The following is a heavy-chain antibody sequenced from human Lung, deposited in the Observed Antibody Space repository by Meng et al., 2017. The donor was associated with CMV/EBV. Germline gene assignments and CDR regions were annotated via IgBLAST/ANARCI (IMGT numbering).Heavy chain of an antibody. CDR2: IRSKAYGGTT. J-gene: IGHJ4*02. V-gene: IGHV3-49*04. Sequence: SCTASGFSFGDYAMSWVRQAPGKGPEWVGFIRSKAYGGTTEYAASVKGRFTISRDDSKSIAYLQMNSLNTEDTAMYYCTRDPGLSTSWYFDYLGQGXLVTVSS. CDR1: GFSFGDYA. CDR3: TRDPGLSTSWYFDY. D-gene: IGHD2-8*02.